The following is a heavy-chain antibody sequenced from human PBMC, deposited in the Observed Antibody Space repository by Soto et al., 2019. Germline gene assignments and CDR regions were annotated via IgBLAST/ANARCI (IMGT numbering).Heavy chain of an antibody. CDR1: GDSINISHW. Sequence: SETLSLTCAVSGDSINISHWWNWVRQPPGKGLEWIGYIYHSGSTYYNPSLKSRVTISVDRSKNQFSLKLSSVTAADTAVYYCARRVVVPAAKLDWFDPWGQGTLVTVSS. CDR2: IYHSGST. D-gene: IGHD2-2*01. CDR3: ARRVVVPAAKLDWFDP. V-gene: IGHV4-4*02. J-gene: IGHJ5*02.